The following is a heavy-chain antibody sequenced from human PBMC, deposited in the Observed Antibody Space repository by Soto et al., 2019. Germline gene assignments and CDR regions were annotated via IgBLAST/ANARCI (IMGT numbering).Heavy chain of an antibody. J-gene: IGHJ4*02. D-gene: IGHD3-22*01. V-gene: IGHV1-46*01. Sequence: ASVKVSCKASGNSFTTYYMHWVRQAPGQGLEWMGIINPSGGRTTYAQKFQGRVTMPRDTSTSTFHMERSSLTSEDTAVYYCAGLYHYDSSGYYDYWGQGTLVTVSS. CDR3: AGLYHYDSSGYYDY. CDR1: GNSFTTYY. CDR2: INPSGGRT.